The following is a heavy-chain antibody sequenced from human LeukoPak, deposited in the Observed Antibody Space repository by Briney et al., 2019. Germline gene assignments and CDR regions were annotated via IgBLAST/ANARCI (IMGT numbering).Heavy chain of an antibody. CDR3: ARGVGYCSGGSCYYNWFDP. Sequence: ASVKVSCKASGYTFTSYDINRVRQATGQGLEWMGWMNPNSGNTGYAQKFQGRVTMTRNTSISTAYMELSSLRSEDTAVYYCARGVGYCSGGSCYYNWFDPWGQGTLVTVSS. CDR2: MNPNSGNT. CDR1: GYTFTSYD. J-gene: IGHJ5*02. V-gene: IGHV1-8*01. D-gene: IGHD2-15*01.